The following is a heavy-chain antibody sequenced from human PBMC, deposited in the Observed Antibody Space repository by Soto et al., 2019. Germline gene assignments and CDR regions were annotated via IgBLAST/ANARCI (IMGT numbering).Heavy chain of an antibody. CDR2: IKSKTDGGTK. CDR3: TTETLGTYDRSPAEGY. J-gene: IGHJ4*02. Sequence: WIRQPPGKGLEWVGRIKSKTDGGTKDYAAPVQGRFTIQRNESKNTLYLQMNSMKTEDTAVYYSTTETLGTYDRSPAEGYWGQGTLVTVSS. D-gene: IGHD3-22*01. V-gene: IGHV3-15*01.